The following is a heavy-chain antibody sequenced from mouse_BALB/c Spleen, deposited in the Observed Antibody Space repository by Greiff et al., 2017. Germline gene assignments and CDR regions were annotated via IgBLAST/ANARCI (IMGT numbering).Heavy chain of an antibody. CDR1: GFTFSSYT. CDR2: ISNGGGST. CDR3: ARKGAWFAY. Sequence: EVKLVESGGGLVQPGGSLKLSCAASGFTFSSYTMSWVRQTPEKRLEWVAYISNGGGSTYYPDTVKGRFTISRDNAKNTLYLQMSSLKSEDTAMYYCARKGAWFAYWGQGTLVTVSA. V-gene: IGHV5-12-2*01. J-gene: IGHJ3*01.